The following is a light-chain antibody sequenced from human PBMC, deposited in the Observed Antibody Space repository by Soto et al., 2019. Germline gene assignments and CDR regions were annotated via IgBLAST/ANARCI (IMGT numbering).Light chain of an antibody. J-gene: IGKJ5*01. V-gene: IGKV1-39*01. Sequence: DIQMTQSPSSLSASVGDRVTITCRSSQSISSYLNWYQQKPGKAPKLLIYAASSLQSGVPSRFAGSGSGTDFTLTISNLQPDDFATYYCQHSYSPLQITFGQGTRLEIK. CDR3: QHSYSPLQIT. CDR1: QSISSY. CDR2: AAS.